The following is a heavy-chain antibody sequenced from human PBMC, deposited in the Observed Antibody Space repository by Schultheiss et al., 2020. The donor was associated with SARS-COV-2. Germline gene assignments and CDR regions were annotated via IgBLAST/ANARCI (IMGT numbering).Heavy chain of an antibody. CDR1: GFTFSNAW. Sequence: SQTLSLTCAASGFTFSNAWMSWVRQAPGKGLEWIGSIYYSGSTYYNPSLKSRVTISVDTSKNQFSLKLSSVTAADTAVYYCARVARQLTLDYWGQGTLVTVSS. V-gene: IGHV4-39*07. CDR3: ARVARQLTLDY. CDR2: IYYSGST. J-gene: IGHJ4*02. D-gene: IGHD4/OR15-4a*01.